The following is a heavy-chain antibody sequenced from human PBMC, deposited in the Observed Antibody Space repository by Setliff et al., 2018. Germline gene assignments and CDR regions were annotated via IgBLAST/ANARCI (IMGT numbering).Heavy chain of an antibody. D-gene: IGHD1-1*01. CDR1: GASLNSADYY. J-gene: IGHJ3*02. V-gene: IGHV4-34*01. Sequence: SETLSLTCVVSGASLNSADYYWGWIRQPPGKGLEWIGEINHSGTTNYNPSLKSRVTISVDTSKKQFSLKLSSVTAADTAVYYCRQAVVGRDVFDIWGQGTVVTVSS. CDR2: INHSGTT. CDR3: RQAVVGRDVFDI.